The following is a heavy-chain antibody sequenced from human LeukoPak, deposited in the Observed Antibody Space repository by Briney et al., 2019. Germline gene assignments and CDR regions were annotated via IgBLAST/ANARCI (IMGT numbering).Heavy chain of an antibody. D-gene: IGHD3-3*01. V-gene: IGHV1-8*01. CDR3: ARVLGGISH. CDR2: MNPNSGNT. J-gene: IGHJ4*02. Sequence: GASVKVSCKASGYTFSTCDFNWVRQATGQGLEWIGWMNPNSGNTGFAHKFQGRVTMTRDTSINTAYMELSSLRSEDTAVYYCARVLGGISHWGQGTLVTVSS. CDR1: GYTFSTCD.